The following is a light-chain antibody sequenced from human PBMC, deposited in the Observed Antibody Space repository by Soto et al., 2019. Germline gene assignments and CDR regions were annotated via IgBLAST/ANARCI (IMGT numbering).Light chain of an antibody. CDR1: SSNFGAGHG. Sequence: QSVLTQPPSVSGAPGQTVTISCTGSSSNFGAGHGVHWFQQVPGTAPKLLIYSDFNRPSGVPARFSGSRSGTSASLAITALQAEDEATYYCQAYDNSLRGWVFGGGTKLTV. V-gene: IGLV1-40*01. CDR3: QAYDNSLRGWV. J-gene: IGLJ3*02. CDR2: SDF.